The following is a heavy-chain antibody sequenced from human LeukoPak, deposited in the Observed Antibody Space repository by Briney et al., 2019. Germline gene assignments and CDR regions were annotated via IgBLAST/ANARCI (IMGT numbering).Heavy chain of an antibody. CDR2: ISGSGGST. J-gene: IGHJ4*02. V-gene: IGHV3-23*01. D-gene: IGHD3-22*01. CDR1: AFTFSSNA. CDR3: AKLWYYGSSPWISY. Sequence: QPGGSLRLSCAASAFTFSSNAMSWVRQAPGKGLEWVSTISGSGGSTYHADSVKGRFTISRDNSKNTLYLQMNSLRAEDTAVYYCAKLWYYGSSPWISYWGQGTLVTVSS.